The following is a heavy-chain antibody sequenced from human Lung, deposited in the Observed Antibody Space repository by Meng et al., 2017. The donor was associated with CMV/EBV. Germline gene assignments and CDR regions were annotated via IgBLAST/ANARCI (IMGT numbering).Heavy chain of an antibody. J-gene: IGHJ4*02. D-gene: IGHD5-18*01. CDR1: GFTFRNYN. Sequence: GGSXRLSFAASGFTFRNYNMTGVRKAPGKGLGWVSFIDRSSTYIYYEYSVKGRFTISRYNAKNSLFLQMNSLRAEDTAVYYCASSGLDIPLWLPFDHLGQGXLVTVSS. V-gene: IGHV3-21*01. CDR3: ASSGLDIPLWLPFDH. CDR2: IDRSSTYI.